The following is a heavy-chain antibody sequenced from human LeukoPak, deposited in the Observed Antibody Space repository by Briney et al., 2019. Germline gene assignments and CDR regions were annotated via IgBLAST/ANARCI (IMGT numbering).Heavy chain of an antibody. CDR3: AKDLSIAAAALYYYGMDV. CDR1: GFTFSSYS. J-gene: IGHJ6*02. CDR2: ISSSSSTI. V-gene: IGHV3-48*01. D-gene: IGHD6-13*01. Sequence: GGSLRLSCAASGFTFSSYSMNWVRQAPWKGLEWVSYISSSSSTIYYADSVKGRFTISRDNSKNTLYLQMNSLRAEDTAVYYCAKDLSIAAAALYYYGMDVWGQGTTVTVSS.